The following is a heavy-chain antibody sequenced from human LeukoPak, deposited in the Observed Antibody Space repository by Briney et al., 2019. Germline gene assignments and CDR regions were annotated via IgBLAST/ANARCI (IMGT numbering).Heavy chain of an antibody. CDR3: AKEGYSHTSNYFDN. Sequence: LTGGSPRLSCAASGFTFSSYSMNWVRQAPGKGLEWVSLISGDGVSTFYADSVKGRFTISRDNGKNSLSLQMDSLTTEDTALYYCAKEGYSHTSNYFDNWGQGILVTVSS. CDR2: ISGDGVST. CDR1: GFTFSSYS. V-gene: IGHV3-43*02. D-gene: IGHD2-15*01. J-gene: IGHJ4*02.